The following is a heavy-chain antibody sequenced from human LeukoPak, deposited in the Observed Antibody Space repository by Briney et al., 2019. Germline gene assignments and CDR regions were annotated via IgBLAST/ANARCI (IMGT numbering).Heavy chain of an antibody. D-gene: IGHD4-17*01. Sequence: GGSLRLSCAASGFTFSSYSMNWVRQAPGKGLEWVSSISSSSGYIYYADSVKGRFTISRDNAKNSLYLQMNSLRAEDTAVYYCARAGRNDYGDYADYWGQGTLVTVSS. J-gene: IGHJ4*02. V-gene: IGHV3-21*01. CDR1: GFTFSSYS. CDR2: ISSSSGYI. CDR3: ARAGRNDYGDYADY.